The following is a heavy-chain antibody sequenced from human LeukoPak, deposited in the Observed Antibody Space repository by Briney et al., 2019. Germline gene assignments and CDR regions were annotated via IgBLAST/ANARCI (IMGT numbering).Heavy chain of an antibody. D-gene: IGHD4-17*01. J-gene: IGHJ3*02. Sequence: GGSLRLSCAASGFTFSSFAMTWVRQAPGKGLEWVSVISGSGDTTYYADSVKGRLTISRDNSKNMLYLQMNSLRAEDTAVYYCARPYDYGDYGAFDIWGQGTMVTVTS. CDR3: ARPYDYGDYGAFDI. V-gene: IGHV3-23*01. CDR1: GFTFSSFA. CDR2: ISGSGDTT.